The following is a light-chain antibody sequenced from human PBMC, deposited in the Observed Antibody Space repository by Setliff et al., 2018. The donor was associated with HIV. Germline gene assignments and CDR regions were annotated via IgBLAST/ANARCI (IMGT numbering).Light chain of an antibody. CDR1: SSDVGGYDY. CDR2: EVS. Sequence: QSVLTQPASVSGSPGQSITISCTGTSSDVGGYDYASWYRQHPGKAPKLLIYEVSNRPSGVSNRFSASKSANTASLTISGLQAQDEADYYCCSYTSSTAYVFGTGTRSPS. CDR3: CSYTSSTAYV. J-gene: IGLJ1*01. V-gene: IGLV2-14*01.